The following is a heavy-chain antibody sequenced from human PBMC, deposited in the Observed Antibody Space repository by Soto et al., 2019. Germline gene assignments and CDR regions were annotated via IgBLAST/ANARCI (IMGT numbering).Heavy chain of an antibody. V-gene: IGHV1-69*12. D-gene: IGHD3-3*02. CDR2: IMPIFRTA. CDR1: GGTFSTAT. Sequence: QVQVEQSGAEVKKPGSSVKVSCKASGGTFSTATISWVRQAPGQGLEWMGGIMPIFRTADYAQKFQGRVTITADESTSTAYLELRSLRSEDTAVYYCARDKDRPQLGGNYYYIMDVWGQGTTVTVSS. J-gene: IGHJ6*02. CDR3: ARDKDRPQLGGNYYYIMDV.